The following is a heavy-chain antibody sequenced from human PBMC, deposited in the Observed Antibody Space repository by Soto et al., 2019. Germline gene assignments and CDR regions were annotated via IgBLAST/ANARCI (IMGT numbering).Heavy chain of an antibody. CDR2: VYTSGST. J-gene: IGHJ4*02. V-gene: IGHV4-4*08. CDR3: AREVVGNTWPGIFDS. Sequence: QEQLRESGPGLVKPSETLSLTCSISDDSIGPYYWTWIRQTPRKELQWIGYVYTSGSTKYNSSLKSRVTISLDASNSQFSLTMSSVTASDTGFYYCAREVVGNTWPGIFDSWGRGTLVVVSS. CDR1: DDSIGPYY.